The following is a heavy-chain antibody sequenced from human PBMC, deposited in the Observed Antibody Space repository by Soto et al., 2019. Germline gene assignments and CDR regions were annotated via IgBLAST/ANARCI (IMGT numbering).Heavy chain of an antibody. V-gene: IGHV1-69*01. J-gene: IGHJ6*02. D-gene: IGHD2-2*02. Sequence: QVQLVQSGAEVKKPGSSVKVSCKASGGTFSSYAISWVRQAPGQGLEWMGGIIPIFGTANYAQKFQGRVTITADEYTSTADMELSSLRCEDTAVYYCARRRYCSSTSCYRCGYYYGMDVWGQGTTVTDSS. CDR3: ARRRYCSSTSCYRCGYYYGMDV. CDR1: GGTFSSYA. CDR2: IIPIFGTA.